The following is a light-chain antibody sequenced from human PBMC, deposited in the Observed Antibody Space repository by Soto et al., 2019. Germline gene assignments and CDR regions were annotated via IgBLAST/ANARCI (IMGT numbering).Light chain of an antibody. V-gene: IGLV2-14*03. CDR1: SSDIGAYNY. J-gene: IGLJ2*01. CDR2: DVS. Sequence: QSALTQPASVSGSHGQSITISCTGTSSDIGAYNYVSWYQHHPGKAPKLMIYDVSNRPSGVSNRFSGSKSGNTASLTISGLQAEDEAYYYCSSYSSNSVVFGGGTKLTV. CDR3: SSYSSNSVV.